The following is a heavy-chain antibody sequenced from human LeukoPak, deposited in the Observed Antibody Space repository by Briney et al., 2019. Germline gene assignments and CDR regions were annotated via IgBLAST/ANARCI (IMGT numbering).Heavy chain of an antibody. CDR1: GYTFTGYY. CDR3: ARGVYCSSTSCPKHFDY. Sequence: ASVKVSCKASGYTFTGYYMHWVRQAPGQGLEWMGIINPSGGSTSYAQKFQGRVTMTRDMSTSTVYMELSSLRSEDTAVYHCARGVYCSSTSCPKHFDYWGQGTLVTVSS. J-gene: IGHJ4*02. CDR2: INPSGGST. D-gene: IGHD2-2*01. V-gene: IGHV1-46*01.